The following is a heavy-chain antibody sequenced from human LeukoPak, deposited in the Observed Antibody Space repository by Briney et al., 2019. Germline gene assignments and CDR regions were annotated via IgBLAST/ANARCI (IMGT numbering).Heavy chain of an antibody. Sequence: GGSLRLSCAASGFTFSSYWMHWVRQAPGKGLVRVSRINSDGSSTSYADSVKGRFTISRDNAKNTLYLQMNSLRAEDTAVYYCARARFGYFDYWGQGTLVTVSS. CDR3: ARARFGYFDY. CDR1: GFTFSSYW. V-gene: IGHV3-74*01. J-gene: IGHJ4*02. D-gene: IGHD3-16*01. CDR2: INSDGSST.